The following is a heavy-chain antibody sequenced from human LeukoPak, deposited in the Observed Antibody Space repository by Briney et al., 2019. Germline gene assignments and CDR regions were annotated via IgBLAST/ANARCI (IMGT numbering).Heavy chain of an antibody. Sequence: PSETLSLTCTVSGGSISRSSYYWGWVRQPPGKGLEWLGSMYYSGSTYYNPSLKSRVIISGGTSKNQFSLKLSSVTAADTAVYHCARHPTLSGTQAIFDHWGQGTLVTVSS. CDR2: MYYSGST. V-gene: IGHV4-39*01. CDR1: GGSISRSSYY. D-gene: IGHD1-26*01. CDR3: ARHPTLSGTQAIFDH. J-gene: IGHJ4*02.